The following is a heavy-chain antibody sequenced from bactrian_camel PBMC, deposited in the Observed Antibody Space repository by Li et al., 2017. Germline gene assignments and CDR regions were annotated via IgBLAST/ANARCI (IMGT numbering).Heavy chain of an antibody. J-gene: IGHJ6*01. CDR2: IRPGVGTT. V-gene: IGHV3-3*01. Sequence: QVQLVESGGDSVQAGGSLRLSCAASGATFSQNFGAWFRQVAGKEREAVAAIRPGVGTTFYTDSVKGRFTISQDNAKNTLYLQMSSLKPEDTAMYYCAAERSQGGFRWGDHWLRFKGSFGSYGQGTQVTVS. CDR1: GATFSQNF. CDR3: AAERSQGGFRWGDHWLRFKGSFGS. D-gene: IGHD1*01.